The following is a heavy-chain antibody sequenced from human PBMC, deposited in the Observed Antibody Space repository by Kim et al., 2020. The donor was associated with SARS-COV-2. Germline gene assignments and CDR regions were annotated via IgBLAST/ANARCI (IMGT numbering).Heavy chain of an antibody. D-gene: IGHD2-8*01. J-gene: IGHJ5*02. Sequence: GGSLRLSCAASGFTFSDYYMSWIRQAPGKGLEWVSYISSSSSYTNYAESVKGLFTISRDNAKNSLYLQMNSLRAEDTAVYYCARALGYCTNGVCYSLGSFEPWGQGTLVTVSS. CDR2: ISSSSSYT. CDR3: ARALGYCTNGVCYSLGSFEP. V-gene: IGHV3-11*05. CDR1: GFTFSDYY.